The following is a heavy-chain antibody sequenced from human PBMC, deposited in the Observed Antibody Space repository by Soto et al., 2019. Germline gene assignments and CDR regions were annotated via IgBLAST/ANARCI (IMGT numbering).Heavy chain of an antibody. D-gene: IGHD3-22*01. J-gene: IGHJ4*02. CDR2: IKSKTDGGTA. Sequence: GGSLRLSCAASGFTFSNAWMSWVRQAPGKGLEWVGRIKSKTDGGTADYAAPVKGRFTISRDDSKNTLYLQMNSLKTEDTAVYYCTTVVFDYYDSSGYLYIDYWGQGTLVTVSS. CDR3: TTVVFDYYDSSGYLYIDY. V-gene: IGHV3-15*01. CDR1: GFTFSNAW.